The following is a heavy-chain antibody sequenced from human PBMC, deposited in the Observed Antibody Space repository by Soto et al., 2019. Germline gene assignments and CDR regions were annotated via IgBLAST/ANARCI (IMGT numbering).Heavy chain of an antibody. CDR2: ISGSGGST. CDR1: GFTFSSYA. V-gene: IGHV3-23*01. CDR3: AKDPVVPAARYYYGMDV. J-gene: IGHJ6*02. D-gene: IGHD2-2*01. Sequence: GGSLRLSCAASGFTFSSYAMSWVRQAPGKGLEWVSAISGSGGSTYYADSVKGRFTISRDNSKNTLYLQMNSLRAEDTAVYYCAKDPVVPAARYYYGMDVWGQGTTVTVSS.